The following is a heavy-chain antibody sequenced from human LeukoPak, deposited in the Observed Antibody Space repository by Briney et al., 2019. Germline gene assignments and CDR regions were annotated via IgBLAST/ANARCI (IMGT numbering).Heavy chain of an antibody. V-gene: IGHV4-39*01. CDR3: ARHYDILAGYYTSHAFDI. CDR1: VGPISSSSYY. D-gene: IGHD3-9*01. CDR2: IYHSGST. Sequence: SDTLSLTCTISVGPISSSSYYWAWIRQPPGKGLECIGTIYHSGSTYYNPSLKSRVTISVDTSKNQFSLKLSSVTAADTAVYYCARHYDILAGYYTSHAFDIWGQGTRVTVSS. J-gene: IGHJ3*02.